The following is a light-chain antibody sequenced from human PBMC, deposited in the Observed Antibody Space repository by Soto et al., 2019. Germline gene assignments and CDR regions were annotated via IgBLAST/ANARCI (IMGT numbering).Light chain of an antibody. CDR3: QQCFSTPLLT. CDR2: GES. CDR1: QRINTF. Sequence: DIRRTQSPSSLSASVGDRVTITCRPSQRINTFLNWYQRKPGKAPKLLIYGESNLESGVPSTFSARGSGTDVTLTISSLQPEDFATYYCQQCFSTPLLTFGGGTKVEIK. J-gene: IGKJ4*01. V-gene: IGKV1-39*01.